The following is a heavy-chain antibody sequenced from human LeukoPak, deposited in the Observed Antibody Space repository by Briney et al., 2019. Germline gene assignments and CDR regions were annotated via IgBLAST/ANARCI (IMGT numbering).Heavy chain of an antibody. D-gene: IGHD6-19*01. J-gene: IGHJ6*03. CDR2: INPSGGST. Sequence: ASVKVSCKASGCTFTSYYMHWVRQAPGQGLEWMGIINPSGGSTSYAQKFRGRVTMTRDMSTSTVYMELSSLRSEDTAVYYCATGAVVYYMDVWGKGTTVTVSS. CDR3: ATGAVVYYMDV. V-gene: IGHV1-46*01. CDR1: GCTFTSYY.